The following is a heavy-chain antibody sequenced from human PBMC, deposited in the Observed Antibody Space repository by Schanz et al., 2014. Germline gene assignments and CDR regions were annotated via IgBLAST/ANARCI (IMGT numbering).Heavy chain of an antibody. CDR1: GFMFTKYA. CDR2: ISGTGTKT. Sequence: DVQLVESGGGLAQPGGSLRLSCVASGFMFTKYAMNWVRQAPGKGLEWVSGISGTGTKTYYADSVKGRFTISRDNSKNTLYLQMNSLRAEDTAVYFCAGDDLQFFSEYWGQGTPVTVSS. J-gene: IGHJ4*02. V-gene: IGHV3-23*04. D-gene: IGHD3-10*01. CDR3: AGDDLQFFSEY.